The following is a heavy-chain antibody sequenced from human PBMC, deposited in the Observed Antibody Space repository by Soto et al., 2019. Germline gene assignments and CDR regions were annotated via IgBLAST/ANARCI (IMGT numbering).Heavy chain of an antibody. D-gene: IGHD2-2*01. CDR1: GFTFSDYY. CDR3: ARDRKGRDIVLVPAGSYYYGMDV. V-gene: IGHV3-11*01. Sequence: GGSLRLSCAASGFTFSDYYMSWIRQAPGKGLEWVSYISSSGSTIYYADSVKGRFTISRDNAKNSLYLQMNSLRAEDTAVYYCARDRKGRDIVLVPAGSYYYGMDVWGQGTTVTVSS. J-gene: IGHJ6*02. CDR2: ISSSGSTI.